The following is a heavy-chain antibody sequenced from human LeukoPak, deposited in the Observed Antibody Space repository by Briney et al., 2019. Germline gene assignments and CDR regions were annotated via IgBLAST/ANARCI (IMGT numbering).Heavy chain of an antibody. Sequence: SETLSLTCTVSGGSISSYYWSWIRQPPGKGLEWIGYIYYSGCTNYNPSLKSRVTISVDTSKNQFSLKLSSVTAADTAVYYCARRTIRGYFDYWGQGTLVTVSS. CDR2: IYYSGCT. CDR1: GGSISSYY. J-gene: IGHJ4*02. V-gene: IGHV4-59*08. CDR3: ARRTIRGYFDY. D-gene: IGHD5-12*01.